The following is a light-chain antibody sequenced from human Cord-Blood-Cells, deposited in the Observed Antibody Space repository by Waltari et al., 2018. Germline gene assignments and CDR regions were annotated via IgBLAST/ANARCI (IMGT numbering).Light chain of an antibody. J-gene: IGLJ2*01. CDR1: SGHSSYA. CDR2: LNSDGSH. V-gene: IGLV4-69*01. CDR3: QTWGTGIVV. Sequence: QLVLTQSPSASASLGASVKLTCTLSSGHSSYAIAWHQQQPEKGPRALMKLNSDGSHSQGDGIPHRFSGFSAGAERYLTIFSLQSEDEADYYCQTWGTGIVVFGGGTKLTVL.